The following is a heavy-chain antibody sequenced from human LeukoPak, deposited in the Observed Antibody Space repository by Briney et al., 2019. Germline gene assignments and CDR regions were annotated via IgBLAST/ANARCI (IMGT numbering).Heavy chain of an antibody. V-gene: IGHV3-9*01. J-gene: IGHJ4*02. CDR1: GFTFDDYG. D-gene: IGHD6-19*01. Sequence: GGSLRLSCAASGFTFDDYGMHWVRQAPGKGLEWVSGISWNSGAIGYAGSVKGRFTISRDNAKNSLYLQMNSLRPEDTALYYCAKDYSSAWDSFDYWGQGTLVTVSS. CDR2: ISWNSGAI. CDR3: AKDYSSAWDSFDY.